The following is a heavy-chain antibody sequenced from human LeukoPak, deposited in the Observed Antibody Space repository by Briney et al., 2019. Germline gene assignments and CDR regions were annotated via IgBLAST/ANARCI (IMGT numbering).Heavy chain of an antibody. V-gene: IGHV4-61*02. J-gene: IGHJ4*02. Sequence: SETLSLTCTVSGGSISSSSYYWSWIRQPAGKGLEWIGRIYTSGSTNYNPSLKSRVTISVDTSKNQFSLKLSSVTAADTAVYYGARSFIYYNISIGFDYWGQGTLV. D-gene: IGHD3-9*01. CDR2: IYTSGST. CDR1: GGSISSSSYY. CDR3: ARSFIYYNISIGFDY.